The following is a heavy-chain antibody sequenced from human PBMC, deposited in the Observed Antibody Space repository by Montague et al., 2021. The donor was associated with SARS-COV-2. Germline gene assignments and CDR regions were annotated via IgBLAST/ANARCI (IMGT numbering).Heavy chain of an antibody. CDR1: GGSFSAYY. J-gene: IGHJ4*02. CDR3: ARGRRPLSVGSGWYLDY. D-gene: IGHD6-19*01. Sequence: SETLPLTCAVYGGSFSAYYWTWIRQPPGKGLEWIGEISRSGETTYNPSLKSRVTLSGDTSRNQFSLELRSVTAADTALYYCARGRRPLSVGSGWYLDYWGLGTPVTVSP. V-gene: IGHV4-34*01. CDR2: ISRSGET.